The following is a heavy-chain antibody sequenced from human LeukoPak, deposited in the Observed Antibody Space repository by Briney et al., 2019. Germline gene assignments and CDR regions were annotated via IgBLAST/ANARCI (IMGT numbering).Heavy chain of an antibody. J-gene: IGHJ6*04. Sequence: ASVKVSCKASGYTFTSYAMHWVRQDPGQRLEWMGWINAGNGNTKYSQKFQGRVTITRDTSASTAYMELSSLRSEDTAVYYCARDLYYGSGSPPYYYYGMDVWGKGTTVTVSS. D-gene: IGHD3-10*01. CDR1: GYTFTSYA. V-gene: IGHV1-3*01. CDR3: ARDLYYGSGSPPYYYYGMDV. CDR2: INAGNGNT.